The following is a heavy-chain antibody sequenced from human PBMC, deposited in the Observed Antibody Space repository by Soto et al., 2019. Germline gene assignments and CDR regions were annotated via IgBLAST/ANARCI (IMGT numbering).Heavy chain of an antibody. CDR2: IYNDGST. J-gene: IGHJ6*03. CDR1: GFTVSSIH. Sequence: EVQPVESGGGLVQPGGSLGLSCAASGFTVSSIHMSWVRQAPGKGLEWVSVIYNDGSTYYADSVKGRFTISRDNSRETVYLQLNNLRAEDTAVYYCARNSVHDPNYFYYMDVWGKGSTVTVSS. CDR3: ARNSVHDPNYFYYMDV. D-gene: IGHD1-1*01. V-gene: IGHV3-66*01.